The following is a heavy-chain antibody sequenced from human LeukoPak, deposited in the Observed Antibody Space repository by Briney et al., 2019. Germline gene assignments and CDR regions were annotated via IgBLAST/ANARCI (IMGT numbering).Heavy chain of an antibody. CDR1: GFSFSTSW. Sequence: GGSLRLSCAASGFSFSTSWMHWVRQVPGKGLVWVSLINSDASSTTYADSVKGRFTVSRDNSKNTLYLQMNSLRAEDTAVYYCAKVMLGHYYIDVWGKGTTVTISS. D-gene: IGHD7-27*01. CDR3: AKVMLGHYYIDV. V-gene: IGHV3-74*03. CDR2: INSDASST. J-gene: IGHJ6*03.